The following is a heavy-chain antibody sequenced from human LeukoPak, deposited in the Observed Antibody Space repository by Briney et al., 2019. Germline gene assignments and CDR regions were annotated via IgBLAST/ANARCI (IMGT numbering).Heavy chain of an antibody. D-gene: IGHD3-10*01. CDR1: GFTFSSYA. Sequence: GGSLRLSCAASGFTFSSYAMHWVRQAPGKGLEWVAVISYDGSNKYYADSVKGRFTISRDNSKNTLYLQMNSLRAEDTAVYYCASSYGSGNGMDVWGQGTTVTVSS. CDR3: ASSYGSGNGMDV. J-gene: IGHJ6*02. V-gene: IGHV3-30-3*01. CDR2: ISYDGSNK.